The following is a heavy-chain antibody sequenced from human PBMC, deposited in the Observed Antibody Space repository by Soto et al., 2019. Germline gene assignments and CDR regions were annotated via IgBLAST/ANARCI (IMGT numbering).Heavy chain of an antibody. CDR1: GFTFNNYA. J-gene: IGHJ4*02. V-gene: IGHV3-23*01. Sequence: EVQLLESGGGLVQPGGSLRLSCAASGFTFNNYAMTWVRQAPGXXXXXXSAISGGGDTTSYADSVKGRFTVSRDGSKNTLYLQMSSLRAEDTALYYCAKGRGGSGSLTPRVDFWGQGTLVTVSS. CDR3: AKGRGGSGSLTPRVDF. D-gene: IGHD3-10*01. CDR2: ISGGGDTT.